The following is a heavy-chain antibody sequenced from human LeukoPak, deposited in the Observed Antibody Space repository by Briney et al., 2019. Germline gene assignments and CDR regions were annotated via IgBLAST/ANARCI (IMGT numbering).Heavy chain of an antibody. CDR2: ISGSGGET. CDR3: AKGSGSSSYNTMDV. V-gene: IGHV3-23*01. Sequence: GGSLRLSCAASGFTFSSYAMNWVRQSPGKGLEWVSVISGSGGETFYADSVKGRFTISRDNSGDTQYLQMNSLRAEDTAVYYCAKGSGSSSYNTMDVWGQGTTVTVS. D-gene: IGHD2-2*02. J-gene: IGHJ6*02. CDR1: GFTFSSYA.